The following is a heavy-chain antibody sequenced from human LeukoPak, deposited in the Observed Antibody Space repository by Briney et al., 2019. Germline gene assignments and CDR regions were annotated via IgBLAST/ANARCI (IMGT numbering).Heavy chain of an antibody. V-gene: IGHV3-30*18. D-gene: IGHD2/OR15-2a*01. J-gene: IGHJ6*02. CDR3: AKASERITYYYYGMDV. CDR1: GFTFSSYG. CDR2: ISYDGSNK. Sequence: GGSLRLSCAASGFTFSSYGMHWVHQAPGKGLEWVAVISYDGSNKYYADSVKGRFTISRDNSKNTLYLQMNSLRAEDTAVYYCAKASERITYYYYGMDVWGQGTTVTVSS.